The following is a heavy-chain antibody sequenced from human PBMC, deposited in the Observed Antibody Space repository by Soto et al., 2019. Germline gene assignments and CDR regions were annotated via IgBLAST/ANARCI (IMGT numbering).Heavy chain of an antibody. CDR1: GFTFSSYG. Sequence: QVQLVESGGGVVQPGRSLRLSCAASGFTFSSYGMHWVRQAPGKGLEWVAVISYDGSNKYYADSVKGRFTISRDNSNNTLYLQMNSLRAEDTAVYYCAKDRHGDYVGMDVWGQGTTVTVSS. D-gene: IGHD4-17*01. J-gene: IGHJ6*02. V-gene: IGHV3-30*18. CDR2: ISYDGSNK. CDR3: AKDRHGDYVGMDV.